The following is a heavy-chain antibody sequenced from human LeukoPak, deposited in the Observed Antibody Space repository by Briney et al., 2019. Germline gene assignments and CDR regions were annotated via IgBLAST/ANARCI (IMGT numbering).Heavy chain of an antibody. Sequence: SETLSLTCTVSGGSISSYYWSWIRQPPGKGLEWIGYISYSGSTNYNPSLKSRVTISVDTSKNQFSLKLSSVTAADTAVYYCARIVVGGFDYWGQGTLVTVSS. CDR3: ARIVVGGFDY. CDR2: ISYSGST. J-gene: IGHJ4*02. V-gene: IGHV4-59*08. D-gene: IGHD3-22*01. CDR1: GGSISSYY.